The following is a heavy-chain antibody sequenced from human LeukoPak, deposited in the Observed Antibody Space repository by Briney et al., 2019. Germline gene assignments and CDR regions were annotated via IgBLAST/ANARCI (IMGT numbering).Heavy chain of an antibody. CDR3: ASGYCSGTSCYVGWIDP. D-gene: IGHD2-2*03. J-gene: IGHJ5*02. V-gene: IGHV1-2*02. CDR2: INRNNGGT. CDR1: GYTLTDYY. Sequence: ASVKVSCKASGYTLTDYYIHWVRQAPRQGLEWMGWINRNNGGTKYAQKFQGRVTMTRDTSISTAYMELSRLRSDDTAVYYCASGYCSGTSCYVGWIDPWGQGTLVTVSS.